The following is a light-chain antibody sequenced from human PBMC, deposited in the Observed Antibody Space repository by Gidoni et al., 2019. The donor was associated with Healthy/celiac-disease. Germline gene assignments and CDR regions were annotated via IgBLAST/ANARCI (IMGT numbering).Light chain of an antibody. V-gene: IGKV3-15*01. CDR3: QQYNNWAWT. Sequence: EIVMTPSPATLSVSPVERATLSCSASQSVSSNLAWYQQKPGQAPRLLIYGASTRATCIPARFSGSGSGTEFTLTISSLQSEDFAVYYCQQYNNWAWTFGQGTKVEIK. CDR1: QSVSSN. J-gene: IGKJ1*01. CDR2: GAS.